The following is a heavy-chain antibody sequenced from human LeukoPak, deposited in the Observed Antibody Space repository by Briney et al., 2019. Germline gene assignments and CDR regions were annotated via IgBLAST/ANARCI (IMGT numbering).Heavy chain of an antibody. Sequence: GGSLRLSCAASGFTFSDYYMSWIRQAPGKGLEWVSYISSSSSYTNYADSVKGRFTISRDNAKNSLYLQMNSLRAEDTAVYYCARDGAGYCSGGSCYLNWFDPWGQGTLSPSPQ. CDR1: GFTFSDYY. CDR3: ARDGAGYCSGGSCYLNWFDP. J-gene: IGHJ5*02. D-gene: IGHD2-15*01. CDR2: ISSSSSYT. V-gene: IGHV3-11*06.